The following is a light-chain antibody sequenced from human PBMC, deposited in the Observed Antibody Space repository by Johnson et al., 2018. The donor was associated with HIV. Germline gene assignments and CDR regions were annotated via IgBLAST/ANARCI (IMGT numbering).Light chain of an antibody. CDR3: ATWGRGLTIGGV. Sequence: QSVLTQPPSVSAAPGQKVTISCSGSSSNIGNNFVSWYQQLPGTAPKLLIYDNNKRPSGIPDRFSGSKYGTSATLGITGLQTGDKADYSSATWGRGLTIGGVFGTGTKVTVL. J-gene: IGLJ1*01. V-gene: IGLV1-51*01. CDR1: SSNIGNNF. CDR2: DNN.